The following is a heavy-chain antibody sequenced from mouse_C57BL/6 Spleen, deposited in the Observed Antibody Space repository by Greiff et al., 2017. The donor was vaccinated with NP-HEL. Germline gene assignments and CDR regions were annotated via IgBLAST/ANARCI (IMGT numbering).Heavy chain of an antibody. CDR3: ARELYYDYDGGYFDV. V-gene: IGHV3-1*01. Sequence: VQLQQSGPGMVKPSQSLSLTCTVTGYSITSGYDWHWIRHFPGNKLEWMGYISYSGSTHYHPSLKSRISITHDTSKNHFFLKLNSVTTEDTATYYCARELYYDYDGGYFDVWGTGTTVTVSS. CDR1: GYSITSGYD. J-gene: IGHJ1*03. CDR2: ISYSGST. D-gene: IGHD2-4*01.